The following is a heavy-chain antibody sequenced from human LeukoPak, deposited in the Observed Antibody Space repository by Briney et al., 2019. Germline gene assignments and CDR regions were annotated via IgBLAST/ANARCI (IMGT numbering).Heavy chain of an antibody. J-gene: IGHJ4*02. CDR1: GFTFSDYY. CDR2: ISSSSNTV. CDR3: ARRAMGVTSFDY. D-gene: IGHD3-10*01. V-gene: IGHV3-11*04. Sequence: GGSLRLSCAASGFTFSDYYMTWVRQAPGKGLEWVSYISSSSNTVYYADSVKGRLTVSRDNANNSLYVQMTNLRAEDTAVYYCARRAMGVTSFDYWGQGNPFTVSS.